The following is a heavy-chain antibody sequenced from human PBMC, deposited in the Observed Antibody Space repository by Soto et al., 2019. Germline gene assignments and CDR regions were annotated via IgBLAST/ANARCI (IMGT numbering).Heavy chain of an antibody. V-gene: IGHV5-10-1*01. Sequence: GESLKISCKGSGYSFTSYWISWVRQMPGKGLEWMGRIDPSDSYTNYSPSFQGHVTISADKSISTAYLQWSSLKASDTAMYYCARTSRGHSSGYYYDAFDIWGQGTMVTVS. D-gene: IGHD3-22*01. CDR3: ARTSRGHSSGYYYDAFDI. CDR1: GYSFTSYW. CDR2: IDPSDSYT. J-gene: IGHJ3*02.